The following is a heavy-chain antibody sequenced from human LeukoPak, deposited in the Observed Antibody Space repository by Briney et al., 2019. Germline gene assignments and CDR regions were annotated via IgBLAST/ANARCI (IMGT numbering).Heavy chain of an antibody. V-gene: IGHV3-7*01. Sequence: GESLRLSCAASGFSFSTYWMAWVRQAPGQGLEWVANIKQDGSVKYYVDSLKGRFTISRDNAKNSLYLQMNSLRAEDTALYYCATATGYRFDYWGQGTLVTVSS. CDR3: ATATGYRFDY. CDR2: IKQDGSVK. J-gene: IGHJ4*02. CDR1: GFSFSTYW. D-gene: IGHD2-15*01.